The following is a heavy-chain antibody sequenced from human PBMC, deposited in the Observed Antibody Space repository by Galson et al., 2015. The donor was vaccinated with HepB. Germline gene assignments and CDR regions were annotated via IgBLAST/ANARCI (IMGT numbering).Heavy chain of an antibody. V-gene: IGHV3-9*01. CDR3: AKMGGAGGNYYDSSGYYLSLRYFDY. Sequence: SLRLSCAASGFTFDDYAMHWVRQAPGKGLEWVSGISWNSGSIGYADSVKGRFTISRDNAKNSLYLQMNSLRAEDTALYYCAKMGGAGGNYYDSSGYYLSLRYFDYWGQGTLVTVSS. CDR1: GFTFDDYA. J-gene: IGHJ4*02. D-gene: IGHD3-22*01. CDR2: ISWNSGSI.